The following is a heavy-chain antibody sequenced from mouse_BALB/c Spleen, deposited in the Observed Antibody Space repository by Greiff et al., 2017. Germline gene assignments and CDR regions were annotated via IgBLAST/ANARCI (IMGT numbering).Heavy chain of an antibody. J-gene: IGHJ4*01. Sequence: EVKLMESGGGLVQPKGSLKLSCAASGFTFNPYAMNWVRQAPGKGLEWVARIRSKSNNYATYYADSVKDRFTISRDDSQSMLYLQMNNLKTEDTAMYYCVRHEGWPYYYAMDYWGQGTSVTVSS. CDR3: VRHEGWPYYYAMDY. CDR2: IRSKSNNYAT. V-gene: IGHV10-1*02. CDR1: GFTFNPYA. D-gene: IGHD2-3*01.